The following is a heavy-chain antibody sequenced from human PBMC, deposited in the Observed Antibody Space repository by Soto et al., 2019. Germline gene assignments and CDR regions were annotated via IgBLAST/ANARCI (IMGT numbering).Heavy chain of an antibody. CDR2: ISYHGSDK. V-gene: IGHV3-30-3*01. D-gene: IGHD3-16*01. CDR3: ARSRFYYHANAYLDS. J-gene: IGHJ4*02. Sequence: GGSLRLSCAASGFTFRSDAMHWVRQAPGKGLEWVAVISYHGSDKYYADSVKGRFTISRENSKNTLYLEMNSLRADDTAVYYCARSRFYYHANAYLDSWGQGTLATVSS. CDR1: GFTFRSDA.